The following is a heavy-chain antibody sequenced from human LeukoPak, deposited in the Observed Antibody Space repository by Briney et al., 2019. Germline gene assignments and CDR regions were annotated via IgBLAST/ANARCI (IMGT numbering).Heavy chain of an antibody. CDR2: IHDSGGT. V-gene: IGHV4-59*13. Sequence: SETLSLTCTLPGGSIISSYWSWIPRLPGRGWEGIGYIHDSGGTPYTPSLKSRVTLPVDTSKNQFSLKLSSVTAADTAVYYCARDARGDWGSLFLSWGQGALVTVSS. CDR3: ARDARGDWGSLFLS. CDR1: GGSIISSY. J-gene: IGHJ5*02. D-gene: IGHD7-27*01.